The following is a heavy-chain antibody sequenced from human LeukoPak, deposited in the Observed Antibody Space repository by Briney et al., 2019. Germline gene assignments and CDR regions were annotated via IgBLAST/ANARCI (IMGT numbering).Heavy chain of an antibody. Sequence: GASGKVSCKASGGTFSIYAISWVRQAPGQGLEWMGGIIPIFGTANYAQKFQGRVTITADESTSTAYMELSSLRSEDTAVYYCARGDPPSNFDYWGQGTLVTVSS. J-gene: IGHJ4*02. V-gene: IGHV1-69*13. D-gene: IGHD6-6*01. CDR3: ARGDPPSNFDY. CDR2: IIPIFGTA. CDR1: GGTFSIYA.